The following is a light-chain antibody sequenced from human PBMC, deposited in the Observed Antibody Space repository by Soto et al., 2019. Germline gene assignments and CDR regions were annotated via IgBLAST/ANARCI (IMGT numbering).Light chain of an antibody. J-gene: IGKJ1*01. CDR3: QHYSLYSPWT. Sequence: DIQMTQSPSTLSASVGDRVTITCRASQNINMWLAWYQQKPGKAPKLLIYDASILQSGVPSRFGGSGSGTDFTLTITSLLPDDCATYYCQHYSLYSPWTFGQGTKVEI. V-gene: IGKV1-5*01. CDR2: DAS. CDR1: QNINMW.